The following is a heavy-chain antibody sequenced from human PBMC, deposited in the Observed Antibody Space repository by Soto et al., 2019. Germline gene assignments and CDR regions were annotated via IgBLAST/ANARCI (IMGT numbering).Heavy chain of an antibody. D-gene: IGHD5-12*01. CDR3: ARTSVAQSEDYFDY. Sequence: ASVKVSCKTSGYSFTTYGISWVRQAPGQGLERMEWTSSNNGKTKYAQKFQGRVTMTTDKSTNTVHMELRSLRSGDTAVYYCARTSVAQSEDYFDYWGQGTLVTVSS. CDR2: TSSNNGKT. V-gene: IGHV1-18*01. CDR1: GYSFTTYG. J-gene: IGHJ4*02.